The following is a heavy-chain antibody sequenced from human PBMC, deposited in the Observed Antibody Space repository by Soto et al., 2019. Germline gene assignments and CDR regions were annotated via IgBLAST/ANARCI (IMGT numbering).Heavy chain of an antibody. Sequence: GGSLRLSCVASGFTFSSYAMSWVRQAPGKGLEWVSAISGSGGSTYYADSVKGRFTISRDNSKNTLYLQMNSLRAEDTAVYYCAASNARLGAWFDPWGQGTLVTVSS. CDR1: GFTFSSYA. CDR3: AASNARLGAWFDP. D-gene: IGHD3-16*01. J-gene: IGHJ5*02. CDR2: ISGSGGST. V-gene: IGHV3-23*01.